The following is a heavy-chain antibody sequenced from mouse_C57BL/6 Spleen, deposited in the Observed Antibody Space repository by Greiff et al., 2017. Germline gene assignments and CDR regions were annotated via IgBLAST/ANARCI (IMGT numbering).Heavy chain of an antibody. CDR3: ARRYGSSYAFDY. CDR2: ISGGGGNT. Sequence: EVNVVESGGGLVKPGGSLKLSCAASGFTFSSYTMSWVRQTPEKRLEWVATISGGGGNTYYPDSVKGRFTISRDNAKNTLYLQMSSLRSEDTALYYCARRYGSSYAFDYWGQGTTLTVSS. J-gene: IGHJ2*01. D-gene: IGHD1-1*01. V-gene: IGHV5-9*01. CDR1: GFTFSSYT.